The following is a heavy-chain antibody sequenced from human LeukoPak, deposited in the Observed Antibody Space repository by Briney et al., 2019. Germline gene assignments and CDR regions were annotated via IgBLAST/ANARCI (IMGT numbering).Heavy chain of an antibody. V-gene: IGHV4-34*01. CDR2: INHSGST. D-gene: IGHD3-22*01. CDR1: GGSFSGCY. J-gene: IGHJ4*02. CDR3: VFDSSGYYVGY. Sequence: SETLSLTCAVYGGSFSGCYWSWIRQPPGKGLEWIGEINHSGSTNYNPSLKSRVTISVDTSKNQFSLKLSSVTAADTAVYYCVFDSSGYYVGYWGQGTLVTVSS.